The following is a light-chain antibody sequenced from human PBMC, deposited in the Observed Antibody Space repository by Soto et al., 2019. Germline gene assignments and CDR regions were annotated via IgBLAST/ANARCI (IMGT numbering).Light chain of an antibody. Sequence: QSALTQPASVSGSPGQSITISCTGTSSDVGGYNYVSWYQQHPGKAPKLVIYEVTKRPSGVSNRFSGSKSGKTASLTISGLQAEDEAHYYCSSYTSSNTLVFGAGTKVTVL. CDR3: SSYTSSNTLV. V-gene: IGLV2-14*01. J-gene: IGLJ2*01. CDR2: EVT. CDR1: SSDVGGYNY.